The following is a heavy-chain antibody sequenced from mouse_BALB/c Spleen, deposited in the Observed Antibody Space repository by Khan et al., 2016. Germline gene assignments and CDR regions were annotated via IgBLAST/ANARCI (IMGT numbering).Heavy chain of an antibody. CDR1: GYTFSRYW. CDR2: ILPGRGST. Sequence: QVQLKESGAELMKPGASVQISCKATGYTFSRYWIDWVKERPGHGLTWIGEILPGRGSTNYNEKFKDKATFTAETSSNTAYIQLISLTSEDSAVYYCARGAYWGQGTLVTVSA. J-gene: IGHJ3*01. CDR3: ARGAY. V-gene: IGHV1-9*01.